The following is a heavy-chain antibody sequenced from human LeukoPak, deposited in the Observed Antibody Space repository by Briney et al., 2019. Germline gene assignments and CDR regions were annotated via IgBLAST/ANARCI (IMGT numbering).Heavy chain of an antibody. D-gene: IGHD6-6*01. CDR2: IYTSGST. CDR3: ARRTSSQPPYYYMDV. CDR1: GGSISSYY. Sequence: SETLSLTRTVSGGSISSYYWSWIRQPPGKGLEWIGYIYTSGSTNYNPSLKSRVTISVDTSKNQCSLKVSSVTAADTAVYYCARRTSSQPPYYYMDVWGKGTTVTVSS. V-gene: IGHV4-4*09. J-gene: IGHJ6*03.